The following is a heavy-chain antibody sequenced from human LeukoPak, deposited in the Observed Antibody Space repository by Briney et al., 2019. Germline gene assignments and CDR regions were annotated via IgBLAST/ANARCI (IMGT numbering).Heavy chain of an antibody. Sequence: SETLSLTCAVYGGPFSGYYWSWIRQPPGKGLEWIGEINHSGSTNYNPSLKSRVTISVDTSKNQFSLKLSSVTAADTAVYYCASCAPRYYYYYYGMDVWGQRTTVTVSS. CDR2: INHSGST. V-gene: IGHV4-34*01. J-gene: IGHJ6*02. CDR3: ASCAPRYYYYYYGMDV. CDR1: GGPFSGYY.